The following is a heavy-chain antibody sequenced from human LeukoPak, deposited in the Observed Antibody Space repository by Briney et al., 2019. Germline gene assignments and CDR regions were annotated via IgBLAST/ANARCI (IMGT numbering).Heavy chain of an antibody. V-gene: IGHV4-38-2*01. Sequence: SETLSLTCAVSGYSISSGYYWGWIRQPPGKGLEWIGSIYHSGSTYYNPSLKSRVTISVDTSKNQFSLKLSHVTAGHTPVHYCARLLGYYFDYWGQGTLVTVSS. J-gene: IGHJ4*02. CDR2: IYHSGST. CDR3: ARLLGYYFDY. CDR1: GYSISSGYY. D-gene: IGHD1-26*01.